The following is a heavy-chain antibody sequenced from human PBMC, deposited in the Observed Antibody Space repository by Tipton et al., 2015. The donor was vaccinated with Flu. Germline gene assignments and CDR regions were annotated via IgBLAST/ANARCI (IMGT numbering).Heavy chain of an antibody. J-gene: IGHJ4*02. Sequence: SLRLFCAASGFTFNDYAMHWVRQVTGKGLEWVSGISWSSGNIGYADSVKGRFTISRDNAYHYLYLQMNSLRVEGTALYYCARRGERRKEFDYWGQGTLVTVSP. CDR2: ISWSSGNI. CDR1: GFTFNDYA. CDR3: ARRGERRKEFDY. D-gene: IGHD3-10*01. V-gene: IGHV3-9*01.